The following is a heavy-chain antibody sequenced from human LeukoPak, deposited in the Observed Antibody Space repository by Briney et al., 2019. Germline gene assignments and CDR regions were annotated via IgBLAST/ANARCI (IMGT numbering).Heavy chain of an antibody. J-gene: IGHJ5*02. CDR3: ARHRRTSSIVGAEDWFDP. D-gene: IGHD1-26*01. V-gene: IGHV4-39*01. CDR2: IYYSGST. Sequence: SETLSLTCTVSGGSISSSSYYWGWIRQPPGKGLEWIGSIYYSGSTYYNPSLKSRVTISVDTSKNQFSLKLSSVTAADTAVYYCARHRRTSSIVGAEDWFDPWGQGTPVTVSS. CDR1: GGSISSSSYY.